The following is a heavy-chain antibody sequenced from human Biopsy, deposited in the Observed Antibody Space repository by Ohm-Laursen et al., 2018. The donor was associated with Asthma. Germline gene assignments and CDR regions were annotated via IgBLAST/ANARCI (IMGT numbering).Heavy chain of an antibody. V-gene: IGHV4-59*01. J-gene: IGHJ4*02. CDR3: SRNKIDDGIYFDD. D-gene: IGHD4-23*01. CDR1: GGSISGYY. Sequence: SETLSLTCSVSGGSISGYYWSWIRQAPGEGLEWIGYVSYSFEYSGSTNYNPSLKSRVTISVDTSKNQFSLTLSSVTAADTAIYYCSRNKIDDGIYFDDWGLGTLVTVSS. CDR2: VSYSFEYSGST.